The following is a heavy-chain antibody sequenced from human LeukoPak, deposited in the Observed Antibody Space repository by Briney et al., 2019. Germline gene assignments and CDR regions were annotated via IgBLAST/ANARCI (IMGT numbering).Heavy chain of an antibody. D-gene: IGHD5-24*01. Sequence: SETLSLTCTVSGGSISSGAYYWSWIRQHPGKGLEWIGYIYSSGSTYYNPSLKSRLTISVDTSKNQFSLRLSSVTAADTALYYCARDLGGYNNLDCWGQGTLVTVSS. V-gene: IGHV4-31*03. CDR3: ARDLGGYNNLDC. CDR2: IYSSGST. J-gene: IGHJ4*02. CDR1: GGSISSGAYY.